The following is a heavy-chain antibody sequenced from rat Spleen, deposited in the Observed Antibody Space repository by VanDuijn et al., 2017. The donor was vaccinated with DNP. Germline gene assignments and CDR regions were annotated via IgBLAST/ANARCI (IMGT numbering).Heavy chain of an antibody. CDR1: GFAFSDYD. CDR3: TRDLHFGYNYAFDY. CDR2: ISHDGRNT. J-gene: IGHJ2*01. Sequence: EVQLVESGGGLVQPGRSMKLSCAASGFAFSDYDMAWVRQAPKKGLEWVATISHDGRNTYYGDSVKGRFTISRDNAKTSLYLQMDSLRSEDTAAYFCTRDLHFGYNYAFDYWGQGVMVSVSS. D-gene: IGHD1-4*01. V-gene: IGHV5-7*01.